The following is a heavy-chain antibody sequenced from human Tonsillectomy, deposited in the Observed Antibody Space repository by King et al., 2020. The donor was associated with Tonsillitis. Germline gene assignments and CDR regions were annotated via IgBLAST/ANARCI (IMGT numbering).Heavy chain of an antibody. Sequence: VQLQESGPGLVKPSETLSLTCTVSGGSVSSGSYYWSWIRQPPGKGLEWIGYIYYSGSTNYNPSLKSRVTISVDTSKNQFSLKLSSVTAADTAVYYCASMLWFEEYQPGGGAPSSYFDLWGRGTLVTVSS. V-gene: IGHV4-61*01. CDR2: IYYSGST. CDR1: GGSVSSGSYY. J-gene: IGHJ2*01. D-gene: IGHD3-10*01. CDR3: ASMLWFEEYQPGGGAPSSYFDL.